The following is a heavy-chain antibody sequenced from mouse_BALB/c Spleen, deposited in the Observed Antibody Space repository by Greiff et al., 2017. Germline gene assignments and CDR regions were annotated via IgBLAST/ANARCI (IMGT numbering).Heavy chain of an antibody. CDR1: GYTFTSYW. Sequence: VQLKESGPELVKPGASVKISCKASGYTFTSYWMHWVKQRPGQGLEWIGYINPSTGYTEYNQKFKDKATLTADKSSSTAYMQLSSLTSEDSAVYYCARDDGYDRYWGQGTTLTVSS. CDR2: INPSTGYT. V-gene: IGHV1S26*01. J-gene: IGHJ2*01. D-gene: IGHD2-2*01. CDR3: ARDDGYDRY.